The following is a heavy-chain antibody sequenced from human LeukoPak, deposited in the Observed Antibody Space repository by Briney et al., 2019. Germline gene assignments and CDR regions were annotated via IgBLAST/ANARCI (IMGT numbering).Heavy chain of an antibody. Sequence: GGSLRLSCAASGFTFTDFAMSWVRQAPGKGLVWVSRINTDGSSTNYADSVKGRFTISRVNAKNTVYLQMNSLRAEDTAVYYCANGAFRLYYIDVWGKGTTVTVSS. J-gene: IGHJ6*03. CDR3: ANGAFRLYYIDV. V-gene: IGHV3-74*01. D-gene: IGHD3-16*01. CDR2: INTDGSST. CDR1: GFTFTDFA.